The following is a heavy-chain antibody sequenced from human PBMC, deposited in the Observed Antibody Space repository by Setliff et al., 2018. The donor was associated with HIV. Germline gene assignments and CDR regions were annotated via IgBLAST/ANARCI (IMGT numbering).Heavy chain of an antibody. D-gene: IGHD5-12*01. CDR1: GFTFSIYA. J-gene: IGHJ4*02. CDR2: ISGGSTLI. CDR3: AKDSGDGYNLEDYFDS. Sequence: GGSLRLSCAASGFTFSIYAMTWVRRVPGKGLEWLSYISGGSTLIQYADSVKGRFTISRDNAKNSLYLQMNSLRAEDTALYYCAKDSGDGYNLEDYFDSWGQGTLVTVSS. V-gene: IGHV3-48*04.